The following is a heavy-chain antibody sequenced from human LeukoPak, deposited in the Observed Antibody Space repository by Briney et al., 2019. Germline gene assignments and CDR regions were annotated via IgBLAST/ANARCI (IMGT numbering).Heavy chain of an antibody. D-gene: IGHD6-13*01. CDR2: ISISGSTL. CDR1: GFTFSSYE. Sequence: GGSLRLSCAASGFTFSSYEMNWVRQAPGKGLEWVSYISISGSTLSYADSVKGRFTIYRDTAKNTLYLQMNSLRAEDTAVDYCARDHSSSWYGDDAFDIWGQGTMVTVSS. V-gene: IGHV3-48*03. CDR3: ARDHSSSWYGDDAFDI. J-gene: IGHJ3*02.